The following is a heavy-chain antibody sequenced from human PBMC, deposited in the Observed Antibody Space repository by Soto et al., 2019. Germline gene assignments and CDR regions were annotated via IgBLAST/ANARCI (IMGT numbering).Heavy chain of an antibody. Sequence: SETLSLTFTVSGGSISSYYWSWVRQPPGKELEWIGYIYYSGSTNYNPSPKSRATISVDTSKNQFSLKLSSVTAADTAVYYCARSYYGSGSYRLGYFDYWGQGTLVTVSS. CDR3: ARSYYGSGSYRLGYFDY. CDR2: IYYSGST. D-gene: IGHD3-10*01. V-gene: IGHV4-59*12. J-gene: IGHJ4*02. CDR1: GGSISSYY.